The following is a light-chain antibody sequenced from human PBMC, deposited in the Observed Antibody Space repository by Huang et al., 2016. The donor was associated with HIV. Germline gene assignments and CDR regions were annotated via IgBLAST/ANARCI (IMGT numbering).Light chain of an antibody. V-gene: IGKV3-15*01. CDR3: QQYNNWPPAT. Sequence: EIVMTQSPATLSVSPGERTTLSCRASQSVSSNLAWYQQKPGQAPRLLIYGASTRATGIPARFSGSGSGAEFILTISSLQSEDFGVYYCQQYNNWPPATFGPGTKVDIK. J-gene: IGKJ3*01. CDR1: QSVSSN. CDR2: GAS.